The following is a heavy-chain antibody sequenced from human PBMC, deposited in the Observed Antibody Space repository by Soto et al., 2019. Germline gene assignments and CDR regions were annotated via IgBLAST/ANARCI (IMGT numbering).Heavy chain of an antibody. CDR3: ASSMITFGGVIGYPMDY. CDR1: GGTFSSYA. J-gene: IGHJ4*02. Sequence: ASVKVSCKASGGTFSSYAISWVRQAPGQGLEWMGWISAYNGTTNYAQKLQGRVTMTTDTSTSTAYMELRSLRSDDTAVYYCASSMITFGGVIGYPMDYWGQGTLVTVSS. CDR2: ISAYNGTT. D-gene: IGHD3-16*02. V-gene: IGHV1-18*01.